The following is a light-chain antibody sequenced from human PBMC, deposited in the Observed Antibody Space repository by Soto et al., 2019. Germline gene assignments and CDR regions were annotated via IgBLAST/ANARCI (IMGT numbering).Light chain of an antibody. CDR2: IDGSGSY. J-gene: IGLJ3*02. V-gene: IGLV4-60*02. Sequence: QSVLTQSSSASASLGSSVKLTCTLSSGHSSYIIAWHQQQPGKAPRYLMKIDGSGSYNKGSGVPDRFSGSSSGPDRYLTISTLQFDDEADYYCETWDSNTRVFGGVTKLTVL. CDR1: SGHSSYI. CDR3: ETWDSNTRV.